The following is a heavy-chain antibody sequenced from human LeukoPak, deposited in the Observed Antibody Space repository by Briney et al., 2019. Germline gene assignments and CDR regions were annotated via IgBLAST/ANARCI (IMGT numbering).Heavy chain of an antibody. V-gene: IGHV4-59*08. D-gene: IGHD1-1*01. Sequence: PSETLSLTCTVSGGSISGYYWSWIRQPPGKGLEWIGYIYYGGTTNYNPSLKSRVTISVDTSKNQFSLKLSSVTAADTAVYYCARRTATGRFDPWGQGTLVTVSS. CDR1: GGSISGYY. CDR2: IYYGGTT. J-gene: IGHJ5*02. CDR3: ARRTATGRFDP.